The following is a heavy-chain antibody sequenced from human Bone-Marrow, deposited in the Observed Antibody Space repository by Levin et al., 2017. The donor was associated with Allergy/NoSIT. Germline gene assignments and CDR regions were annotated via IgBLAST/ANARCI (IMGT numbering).Heavy chain of an antibody. D-gene: IGHD6-19*01. V-gene: IGHV3-23*01. CDR1: GFGIASRA. CDR3: AKDSPAAGWPTFDY. J-gene: IGHJ4*02. Sequence: GGSLRLSCAASGFGIASRAMSWVRQAPGGGLEWVASITNNGGKTYYADSVKGRFTVSRDESENTLFLQMNSLRVADTAAYYCAKDSPAAGWPTFDYWGPGTLVAVSS. CDR2: ITNNGGKT.